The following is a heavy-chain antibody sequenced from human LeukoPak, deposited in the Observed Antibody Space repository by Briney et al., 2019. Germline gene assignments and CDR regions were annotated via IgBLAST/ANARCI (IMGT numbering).Heavy chain of an antibody. V-gene: IGHV3-66*02. Sequence: GGSLRLSCAASGITLSSDYMSWVRQAPGKGLEWLSVIYSSGSTYYADSVKGRFTISRDNSKNTLYLQMSSLRPEDTAVYYCARGGGAYCGGDCYRNFDYWGQGTLVTVSS. CDR1: GITLSSDY. CDR2: IYSSGST. J-gene: IGHJ4*02. CDR3: ARGGGAYCGGDCYRNFDY. D-gene: IGHD2-21*02.